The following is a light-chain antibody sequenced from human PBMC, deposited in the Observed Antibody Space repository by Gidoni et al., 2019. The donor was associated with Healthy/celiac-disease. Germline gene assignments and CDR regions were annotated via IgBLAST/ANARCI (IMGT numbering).Light chain of an antibody. CDR3: QQSYSTLPLT. CDR1: QSISSY. J-gene: IGKJ4*01. CDR2: AAS. V-gene: IGKV1-39*01. Sequence: DIQMTQSPSSLSASVGDGVTITCRASQSISSYLNWYQQKPGKAPKLLIYAASSLQSGVPSRFSGSGSGTDLTLTISSLQPEDFATYYCQQSYSTLPLTFGGXTKVEIK.